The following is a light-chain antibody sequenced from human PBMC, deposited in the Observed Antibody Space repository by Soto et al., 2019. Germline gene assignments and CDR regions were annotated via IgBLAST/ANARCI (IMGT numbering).Light chain of an antibody. Sequence: QSALTQPPSASGSPGQSVAISCTGTSSDVGGYNYVSWYQQHPGKAPKLMIYEVNKRPSGVPDRFSGSKSGNTASLTVSGLQAEAEADYYCSSYAGRSNVFGTGTKVTVL. CDR1: SSDVGGYNY. CDR2: EVN. CDR3: SSYAGRSNV. J-gene: IGLJ1*01. V-gene: IGLV2-8*01.